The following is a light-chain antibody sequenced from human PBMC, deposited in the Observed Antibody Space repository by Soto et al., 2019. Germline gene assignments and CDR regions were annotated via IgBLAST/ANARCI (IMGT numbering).Light chain of an antibody. V-gene: IGKV1-5*01. CDR3: QQYKNYPFT. CDR1: QSINSW. J-gene: IGKJ3*01. Sequence: DIHMTQSPSTLSASLGDRVSITCRASQSINSWLAWYQQKPGKAPKLLIYDASSLQSGVPSRFSGSESGVEFSITISGLPPDDFATYYCQQYKNYPFTFGRGTKV. CDR2: DAS.